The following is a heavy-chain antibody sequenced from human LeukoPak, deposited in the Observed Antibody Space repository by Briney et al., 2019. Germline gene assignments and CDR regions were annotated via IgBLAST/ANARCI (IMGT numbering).Heavy chain of an antibody. CDR3: ARDLGVVVPAAPDY. Sequence: ASVKVSCTASGYTFTSYGISWVRQAPGQGLEWMGWISAYNGNTNYEQKLQGRVTMTTNTSTSTAYMELRSLRSDDTAVYYCARDLGVVVPAAPDYWGQGTLVTVSS. J-gene: IGHJ4*02. V-gene: IGHV1-18*01. CDR1: GYTFTSYG. D-gene: IGHD2-2*01. CDR2: ISAYNGNT.